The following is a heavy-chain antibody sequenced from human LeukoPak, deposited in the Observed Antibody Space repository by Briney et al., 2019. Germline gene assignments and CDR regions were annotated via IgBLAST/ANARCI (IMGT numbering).Heavy chain of an antibody. CDR3: ARALYYGDYDYYYGMDV. CDR1: GVSISSYY. J-gene: IGHJ6*02. Sequence: SETLSLTCTVSGVSISSYYWSWIRQPPGKGLEWIGYIYYSGSTNYNPSLKSRVTISVDTSKNQFSLKLSSVTAADTAVYYCARALYYGDYDYYYGMDVWGQGTTVTVSS. V-gene: IGHV4-59*01. D-gene: IGHD4-17*01. CDR2: IYYSGST.